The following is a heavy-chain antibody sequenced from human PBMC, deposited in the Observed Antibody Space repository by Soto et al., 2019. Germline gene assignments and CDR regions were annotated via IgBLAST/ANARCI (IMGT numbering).Heavy chain of an antibody. D-gene: IGHD4-4*01. J-gene: IGHJ4*02. CDR3: ASHNSNYEPPNDY. V-gene: IGHV4-34*01. CDR1: GGSFSGYY. Sequence: QVQLQQWGAGLLKPSETLSLTCAVYGGSFSGYYWSWIRQPPGKGLEWIGEINHSGSTNYNPSLKSRVTISVDTSKNQFSLKLSSVTAADTAVYYCASHNSNYEPPNDYWGQGTLVTVSS. CDR2: INHSGST.